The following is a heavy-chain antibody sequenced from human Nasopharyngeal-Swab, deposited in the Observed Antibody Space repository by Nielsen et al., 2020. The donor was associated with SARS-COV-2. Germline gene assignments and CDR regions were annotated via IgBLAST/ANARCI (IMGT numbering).Heavy chain of an antibody. V-gene: IGHV4-34*01. CDR3: ARDLLRSSSWYFVSEGVDY. D-gene: IGHD6-13*01. Sequence: SETLSLTCAVYGGSFSNNYWNWIRQPPGKGLEWVGEINHSGSTNYNPFLKSRVTISVDTSKKQFSLKLSSVTAADTAVYHCARDLLRSSSWYFVSEGVDYWGQGTLVTVSS. J-gene: IGHJ4*02. CDR1: GGSFSNNY. CDR2: INHSGST.